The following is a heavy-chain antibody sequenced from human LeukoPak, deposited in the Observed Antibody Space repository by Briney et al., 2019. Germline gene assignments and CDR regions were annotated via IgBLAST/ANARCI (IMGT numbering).Heavy chain of an antibody. CDR2: IYHSGGST. Sequence: SETLPLTCTVSNYSISSSHYWGWIRQSPGKGLEWIGSIYHSGGSTFYNPSLESRITISVDTSKNQFSLKLNSVTAADTAVYYCARDHTTLTGHIQYFDPWGQGTLVTVSS. CDR3: ARDHTTLTGHIQYFDP. CDR1: NYSISSSHY. V-gene: IGHV4-38-2*02. D-gene: IGHD1-20*01. J-gene: IGHJ5*02.